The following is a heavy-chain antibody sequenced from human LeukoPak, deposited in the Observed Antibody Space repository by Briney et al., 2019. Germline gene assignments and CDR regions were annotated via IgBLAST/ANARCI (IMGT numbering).Heavy chain of an antibody. CDR2: ISAYNGNT. Sequence: ASVKVSCKASGYTFTSYGISWVRQAPGQGLEWMGWISAYNGNTNYAQKLQGRVTMTTDTSTSTAYMELRSLRSDDTAVYYCASEIAGATGGAFDIWGQGTMVTVSS. V-gene: IGHV1-18*01. CDR1: GYTFTSYG. CDR3: ASEIAGATGGAFDI. J-gene: IGHJ3*02. D-gene: IGHD1-26*01.